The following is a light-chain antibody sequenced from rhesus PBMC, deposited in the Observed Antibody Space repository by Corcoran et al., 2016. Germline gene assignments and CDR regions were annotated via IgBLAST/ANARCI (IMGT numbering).Light chain of an antibody. V-gene: IGKV1-25*01. CDR3: QHGYGTPWT. CDR1: QGISSY. CDR2: KAS. Sequence: DIQMTQSPSSLSASVGDRVTITCRASQGISSYLAWYQQKPGNAPKLLIYKASTLQSGVPSRLSGSGSGTDYTFTISSLQPEDVATYCCQHGYGTPWTFGQGTKVEIK. J-gene: IGKJ1*01.